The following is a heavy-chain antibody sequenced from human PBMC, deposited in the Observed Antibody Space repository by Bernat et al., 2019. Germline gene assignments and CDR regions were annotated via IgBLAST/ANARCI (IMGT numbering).Heavy chain of an antibody. J-gene: IGHJ3*02. V-gene: IGHV3-13*01. CDR2: IGTAGDT. CDR1: GFTFSSYD. CDR3: ARGWGSSGYDDAFDI. Sequence: VQLVESGGDVVQPGRSLRLSCATSGFTFSSYDMHWVRQATGKGLEWVSAIGTAGDTYYPGSVKGRFTISRENAKNSLYLQMNSLRAGDTAVYYCARGWGSSGYDDAFDIWGQGTMVTVSS. D-gene: IGHD3-22*01.